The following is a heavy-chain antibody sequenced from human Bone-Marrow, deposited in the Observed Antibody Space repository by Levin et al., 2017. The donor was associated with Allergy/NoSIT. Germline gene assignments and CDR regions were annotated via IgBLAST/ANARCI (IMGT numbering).Heavy chain of an antibody. CDR2: IYSVGTT. V-gene: IGHV3-53*01. CDR1: GFTVSNNY. D-gene: IGHD6-13*01. J-gene: IGHJ4*02. Sequence: ESLKISCAASGFTVSNNYMSWVRQPPGKGLEWVSLIYSVGTTHYADSVRGRFTISRDHSENTLYLQMNNLRAEDTAVYYCARNPGSTNWSWGQGTLVTVSS. CDR3: ARNPGSTNWS.